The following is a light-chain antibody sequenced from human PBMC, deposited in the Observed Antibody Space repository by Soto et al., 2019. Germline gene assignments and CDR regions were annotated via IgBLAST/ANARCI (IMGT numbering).Light chain of an antibody. CDR2: DAS. CDR3: KQYTSYPWT. V-gene: IGKV1-5*01. CDR1: QSISSW. Sequence: DIQMNQSPSTLSASVGDRVTITCRASQSISSWLAWYQQKPGKAPKLLIYDASSLESGVPSRFSGSGSGTEFTLTISSLQPDYFATYYCKQYTSYPWTFGQGTKVEIK. J-gene: IGKJ1*01.